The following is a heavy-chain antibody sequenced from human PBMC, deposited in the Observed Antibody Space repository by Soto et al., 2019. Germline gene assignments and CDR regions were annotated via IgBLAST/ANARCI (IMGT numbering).Heavy chain of an antibody. V-gene: IGHV6-1*01. D-gene: IGHD6-13*01. CDR1: GDSVSSNSAA. CDR2: TYYRSKWYN. J-gene: IGHJ4*02. Sequence: SQTLSLTCAISGDSVSSNSAAWNWIRQSPSKGLEWLGRTYYRSKWYNDYAVSVKSRITINPDTSKNQFSLQLNSVTPEDTAVYYCARDGDSSSWLDLYYFDYWGQGTLVTVSS. CDR3: ARDGDSSSWLDLYYFDY.